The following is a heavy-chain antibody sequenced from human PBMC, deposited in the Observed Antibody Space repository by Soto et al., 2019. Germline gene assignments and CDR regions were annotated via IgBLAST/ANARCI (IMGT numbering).Heavy chain of an antibody. Sequence: ASVKVSCKASGYTFTSYAMHWVRQAPGQRLEWMGWINAGNGNTKYSQKFQGRVTITRDTSASTAYMELSSLRSEDTAVYYCARESTRELRFLEWLEYNWFDPWGQGALVTVSS. CDR2: INAGNGNT. D-gene: IGHD3-3*01. V-gene: IGHV1-3*01. CDR3: ARESTRELRFLEWLEYNWFDP. J-gene: IGHJ5*02. CDR1: GYTFTSYA.